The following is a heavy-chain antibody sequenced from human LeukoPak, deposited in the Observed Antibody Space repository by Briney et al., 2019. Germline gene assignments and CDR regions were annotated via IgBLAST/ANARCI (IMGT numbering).Heavy chain of an antibody. Sequence: GGSLRLSRAASGFTFSSYAMHWVRQAPGKGLEWVAVISYDGSNKYYADSVKGRFTISRDNAKNSLYLQMNSLRAEDTAVYYCARDSIPPGAFDIWGQGTMVTVSS. CDR2: ISYDGSNK. J-gene: IGHJ3*02. CDR1: GFTFSSYA. V-gene: IGHV3-30-3*01. CDR3: ARDSIPPGAFDI.